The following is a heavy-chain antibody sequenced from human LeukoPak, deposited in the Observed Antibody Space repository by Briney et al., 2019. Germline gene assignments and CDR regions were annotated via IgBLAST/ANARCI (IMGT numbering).Heavy chain of an antibody. CDR2: ISYDGSNK. D-gene: IGHD5-18*01. J-gene: IGHJ6*02. Sequence: GGSLRLSCAAPGFTFSSYGMHWVRQAPGKGLEWVAVISYDGSNKYYADSVKGRFTISRDNSKNTLYLQMNSLRAEDTAVYYCAKDLQYSYGYSYYYYGMDVWGQGTTVTVSS. CDR3: AKDLQYSYGYSYYYYGMDV. V-gene: IGHV3-30*18. CDR1: GFTFSSYG.